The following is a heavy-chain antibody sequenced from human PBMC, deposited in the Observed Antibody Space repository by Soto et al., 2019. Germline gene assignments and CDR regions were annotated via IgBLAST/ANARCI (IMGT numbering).Heavy chain of an antibody. Sequence: PGGSLRLSSAASGFTCSSDAMHWVRQAPGKGLEWVAVISYDGSNKYYADSVKGRFTISRDNSKNTLYLQMNSLSAQATAVYYCERENGGDYFYGMDVWGQGTTVTFSS. CDR2: ISYDGSNK. CDR1: GFTCSSDA. D-gene: IGHD1-1*01. V-gene: IGHV3-30*14. J-gene: IGHJ6*02. CDR3: ERENGGDYFYGMDV.